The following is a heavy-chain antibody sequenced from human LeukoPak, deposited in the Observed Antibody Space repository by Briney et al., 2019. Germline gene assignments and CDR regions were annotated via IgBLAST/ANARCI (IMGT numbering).Heavy chain of an antibody. CDR1: GGSISSGSYY. CDR3: AANSRDGYNSYDY. J-gene: IGHJ4*02. CDR2: IYTSENT. D-gene: IGHD5-24*01. V-gene: IGHV4-61*02. Sequence: SETLSLTCTVSGGSISSGSYYWSWIRQPAGKGLEWIGRIYTSENTNYNPSLKSRVTMSVDTSKNQFSLKLSSLTAADTAVYYCAANSRDGYNSYDYWGQGALVTVSS.